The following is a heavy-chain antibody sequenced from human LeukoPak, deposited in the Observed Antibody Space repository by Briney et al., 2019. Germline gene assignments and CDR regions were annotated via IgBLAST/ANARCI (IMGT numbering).Heavy chain of an antibody. Sequence: GGSLRLSCAASGFTFSSYAMSWVRQAPGKGLEWVSAISGSGGSTYYADSVKGRFTISGDNSKNTLYLQMNSLRAEDTAVYYCAKEYCSSTSCYFHYFDYWGQGTLVTVSS. CDR2: ISGSGGST. V-gene: IGHV3-23*01. D-gene: IGHD2-2*01. CDR1: GFTFSSYA. J-gene: IGHJ4*02. CDR3: AKEYCSSTSCYFHYFDY.